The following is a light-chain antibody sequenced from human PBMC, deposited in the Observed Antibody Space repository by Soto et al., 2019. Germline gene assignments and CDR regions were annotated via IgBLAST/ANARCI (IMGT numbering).Light chain of an antibody. J-gene: IGKJ5*01. Sequence: ITSWANQSIGKHLNWYQQKPGKAPKFLIYGASTLQSGVPSTFTGRESGTDCSLTVNSLQAERFATQICKQSYTRPTPYGKGTRLEIK. CDR3: KQSYTRPTP. CDR2: GAS. V-gene: IGKV1-39*01. CDR1: QSIGKH.